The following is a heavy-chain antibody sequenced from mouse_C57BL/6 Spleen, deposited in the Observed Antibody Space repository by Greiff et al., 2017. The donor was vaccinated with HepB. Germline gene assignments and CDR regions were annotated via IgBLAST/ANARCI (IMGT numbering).Heavy chain of an antibody. D-gene: IGHD2-4*01. J-gene: IGHJ3*01. CDR2: IDPSDSYT. V-gene: IGHV1-59*01. CDR1: GYTFTSYW. CDR3: ARPYDYGVWFAY. Sequence: QVQLQQSGAELVRPGTSVKLSCKASGYTFTSYWMHWVKQRPGQGLEWIGVIDPSDSYTNYNQKFKGKATLTVDTSSSTAYMQLSSLTSEDSAVYYCARPYDYGVWFAYWGQGTLVTVSA.